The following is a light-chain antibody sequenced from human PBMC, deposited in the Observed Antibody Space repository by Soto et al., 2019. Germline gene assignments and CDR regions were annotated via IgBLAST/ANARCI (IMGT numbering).Light chain of an antibody. Sequence: DIQITQSPSSLSASVGDRVTITCQASQDISNYLNWYQQKPGKAPKLLIYAASNLQSGVPSRFSGSGSGTDFTLTISSLQPEDFATYFCQQSYSNPRTFGQGTKVDVK. V-gene: IGKV1-39*01. CDR1: QDISNY. J-gene: IGKJ1*01. CDR2: AAS. CDR3: QQSYSNPRT.